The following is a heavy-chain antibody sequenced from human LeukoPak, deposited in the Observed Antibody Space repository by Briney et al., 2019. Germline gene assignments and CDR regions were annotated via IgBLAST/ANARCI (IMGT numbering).Heavy chain of an antibody. CDR2: ISEDGSRR. CDR3: ARDPTRGYNYGYLDY. J-gene: IGHJ4*02. CDR1: GFTFHSYS. D-gene: IGHD5-18*01. V-gene: IGHV3-30*04. Sequence: GGSLRLSCRTSGFTFHSYSYHWVRQAPGKGLEWLAVISEDGSRRHFAGSVEGRFNISRDTVDDTLFLHLNSLRVEDTAVYYCARDPTRGYNYGYLDYWGQGALVAVS.